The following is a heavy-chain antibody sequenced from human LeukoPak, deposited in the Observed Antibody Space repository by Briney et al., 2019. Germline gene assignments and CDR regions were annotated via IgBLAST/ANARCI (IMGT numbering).Heavy chain of an antibody. CDR2: INHSGST. Sequence: SETLSLTCAVYGGSFSGYYWSWIRQPPGKGLEWIGEINHSGSTSYNPSLKSRVTISVDTSKNQFSLKLSSVTAADTAVYYCARGKVAGTIRRGHWFDPWGQGTLVTVSS. J-gene: IGHJ5*02. V-gene: IGHV4-34*01. CDR3: ARGKVAGTIRRGHWFDP. D-gene: IGHD6-19*01. CDR1: GGSFSGYY.